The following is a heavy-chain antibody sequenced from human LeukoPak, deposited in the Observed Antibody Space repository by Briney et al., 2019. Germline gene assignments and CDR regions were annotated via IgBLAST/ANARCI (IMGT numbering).Heavy chain of an antibody. J-gene: IGHJ3*02. V-gene: IGHV4-39*07. CDR2: IYYSGST. D-gene: IGHD6-19*01. CDR3: ASWGSVAGTTPDAFDI. CDR1: GGSISSSSYY. Sequence: SETLSLTCTVSGGSISSSSYYWGWIRQPSGKGLEWIGSIYYSGSTYYNPSLKSRVTISVDTSKNQFSLKLSSVTAADTAVYYCASWGSVAGTTPDAFDIWGQGTMVTVSS.